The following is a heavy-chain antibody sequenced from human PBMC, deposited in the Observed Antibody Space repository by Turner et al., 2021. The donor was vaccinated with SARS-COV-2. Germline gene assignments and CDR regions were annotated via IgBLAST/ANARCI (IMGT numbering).Heavy chain of an antibody. V-gene: IGHV1-69*01. J-gene: IGHJ6*02. Sequence: QVQLVQSGAEVKKPGSSVKVSCKASGGTFSRYVISWVRQAPGQGLEWMGGIIPISGTAKYGQKFQSRVTITADESTSTAYMELSSLRSEDTAVYYCARGKNYYGSGSYYPTHYYYGMDVWGQGTTVTVSS. CDR2: IIPISGTA. CDR1: GGTFSRYV. CDR3: ARGKNYYGSGSYYPTHYYYGMDV. D-gene: IGHD3-10*01.